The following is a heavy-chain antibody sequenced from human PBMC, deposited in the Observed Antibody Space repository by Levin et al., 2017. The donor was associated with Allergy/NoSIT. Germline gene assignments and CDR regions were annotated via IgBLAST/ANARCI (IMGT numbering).Heavy chain of an antibody. CDR1: GYTFTSYG. Sequence: GESLKISCKASGYTFTSYGISWVRQAPGQGLEWMGWISAYNGNTNYAQKLQGRVTMTTDTSTSTAYMELRSLRSDDTAVYYCARVCSSTSCYRGHGMDAWGQGTTVTVSS. J-gene: IGHJ6*02. D-gene: IGHD2-2*02. V-gene: IGHV1-18*01. CDR3: ARVCSSTSCYRGHGMDA. CDR2: ISAYNGNT.